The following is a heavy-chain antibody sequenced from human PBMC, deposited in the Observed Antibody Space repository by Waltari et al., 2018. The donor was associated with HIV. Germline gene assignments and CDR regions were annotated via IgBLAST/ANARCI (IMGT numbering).Heavy chain of an antibody. V-gene: IGHV1-18*01. CDR2: ISVYNGDT. CDR3: ARVSGSGYYGMDV. Sequence: QVHLVQSGGEVKKPGASVKVSCKASGYTFITYGISWVRQAPGQGLEWMGWISVYNGDTNYAQKFQGRVTMTTDTSTNTAYMELRSLRSDDTAVYFCARVSGSGYYGMDVWGQGTTVTVSS. J-gene: IGHJ6*02. CDR1: GYTFITYG. D-gene: IGHD3-10*01.